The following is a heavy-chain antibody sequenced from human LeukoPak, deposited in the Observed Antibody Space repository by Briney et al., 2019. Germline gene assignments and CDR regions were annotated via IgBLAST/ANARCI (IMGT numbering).Heavy chain of an antibody. CDR2: ISNSGST. CDR3: GRDALVGYFSYYYMDV. V-gene: IGHV4-59*11. J-gene: IGHJ6*03. D-gene: IGHD2-15*01. Sequence: SETLSLTCTVSGGSISSHYWTWIRQSPVKGLEWIGDISNSGSTSYNPSLKSRVTISIDTSKNQFSLRLSSVTAADTAVYYCGRDALVGYFSYYYMDVWGQGTTVTVSS. CDR1: GGSISSHY.